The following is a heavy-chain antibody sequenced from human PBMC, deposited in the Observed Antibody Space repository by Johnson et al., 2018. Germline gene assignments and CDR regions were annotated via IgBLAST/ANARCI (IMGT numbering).Heavy chain of an antibody. J-gene: IGHJ6*02. D-gene: IGHD4-17*01. Sequence: VQLLESGGGVVQXGRSLRLSCAASGFTFSSYGMHWVRQAPGKGLEWVAVIWYDGSNKYYADSVKGRFTISRDNSKNTLYLQMNSLRAEDTAVYYCARDLENGDTKYYYYGMDVWGQGTTVTVSS. V-gene: IGHV3-33*01. CDR3: ARDLENGDTKYYYYGMDV. CDR2: IWYDGSNK. CDR1: GFTFSSYG.